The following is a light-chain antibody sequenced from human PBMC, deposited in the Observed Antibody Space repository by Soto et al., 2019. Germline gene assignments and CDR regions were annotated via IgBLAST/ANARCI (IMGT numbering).Light chain of an antibody. CDR3: QHYNNWLGT. V-gene: IGKV3-11*01. CDR1: QSVSSY. Sequence: EIVMTQSPATLSVSPGERATLSCRASQSVSSYLAWYQQKPGQAPRLLIYDASNRATGIPARFSGSGSVTDFTLTISSLEPEDFAVYYCQHYNNWLGTFGGGTKVDIK. J-gene: IGKJ4*01. CDR2: DAS.